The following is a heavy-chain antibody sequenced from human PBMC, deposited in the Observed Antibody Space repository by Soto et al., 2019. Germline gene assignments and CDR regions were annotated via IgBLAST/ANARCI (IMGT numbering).Heavy chain of an antibody. CDR2: IWYDGSNK. CDR1: GFTFSSYG. Sequence: QVQLVESGGGVVQPGRSLRLSCAASGFTFSSYGMHWVRQAPGKGLEWVAVIWYDGSNKYYADSVKGRFTISRDNSKKTLYLQMNSLRAEDTAVYYCACNYYDSSGYSWYFDLWGRGTLVTVSS. J-gene: IGHJ2*01. CDR3: ACNYYDSSGYSWYFDL. D-gene: IGHD3-22*01. V-gene: IGHV3-33*01.